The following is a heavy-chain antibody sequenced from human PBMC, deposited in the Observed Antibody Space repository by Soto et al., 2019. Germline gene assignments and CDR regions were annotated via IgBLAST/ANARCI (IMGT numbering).Heavy chain of an antibody. CDR2: ISSSSSYI. J-gene: IGHJ5*02. CDR3: ARPAARPLDWFAP. V-gene: IGHV3-21*01. D-gene: IGHD2-2*01. Sequence: GGSLRLSCAASGFTFSSYSMNWVRQAPGKGLEWVSSISSSSSYIYYADSVKGRFTISRDNAKNSLYLQMNSLRAEDTAVYYCARPAARPLDWFAPWGQGTLVTGSS. CDR1: GFTFSSYS.